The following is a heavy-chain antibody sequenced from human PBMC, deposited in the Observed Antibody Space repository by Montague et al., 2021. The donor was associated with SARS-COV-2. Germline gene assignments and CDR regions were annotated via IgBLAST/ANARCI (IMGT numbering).Heavy chain of an antibody. CDR1: GDSIGSGGFY. D-gene: IGHD2-2*01. V-gene: IGHV4-31*03. Sequence: TLFLTCSVSGDSIGSGGFYCTWIRHLPGKGLEWLGNIYHSGSTYFNPSLKSRLTMSVDTSKQHFSLNLTSVTAADTAVYYCARGGFYDCAATSCTTTDAFDIWGQGTMVTVSS. J-gene: IGHJ3*02. CDR3: ARGGFYDCAATSCTTTDAFDI. CDR2: IYHSGST.